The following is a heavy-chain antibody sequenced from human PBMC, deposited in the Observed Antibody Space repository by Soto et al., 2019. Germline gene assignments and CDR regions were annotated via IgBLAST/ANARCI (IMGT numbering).Heavy chain of an antibody. CDR2: ISPILGIA. Sequence: QVQLVQSGAEVKKPGSSVKVSCKASGGTFSSYTISWVRQAPGQGLEWMGRISPILGIANYAQKFQGRVTITADKSTSTAYMELSSLRFEDTAVYYCARDVGIVARTRLTGFDYWGQGTLVTVSS. D-gene: IGHD5-12*01. CDR3: ARDVGIVARTRLTGFDY. J-gene: IGHJ4*02. CDR1: GGTFSSYT. V-gene: IGHV1-69*08.